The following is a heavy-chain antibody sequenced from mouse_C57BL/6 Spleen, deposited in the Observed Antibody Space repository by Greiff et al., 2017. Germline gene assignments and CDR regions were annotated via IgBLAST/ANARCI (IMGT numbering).Heavy chain of an antibody. V-gene: IGHV5-6*01. CDR2: ISSGGSYT. Sequence: VQLKESGGDLVKPGGSLKLSCAASGFTFSSYGMSWVRQTPDKRLEWVATISSGGSYTYYPDSVKGRFTISRDNAKNTLYLQMSSLKSEDTAMYYCARQVLRTYYFDYWGQGTTLTVSS. CDR3: ARQVLRTYYFDY. J-gene: IGHJ2*01. CDR1: GFTFSSYG.